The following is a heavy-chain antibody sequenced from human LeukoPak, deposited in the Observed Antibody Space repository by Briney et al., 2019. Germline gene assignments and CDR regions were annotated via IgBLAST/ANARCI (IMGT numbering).Heavy chain of an antibody. D-gene: IGHD6-13*01. V-gene: IGHV1-2*02. J-gene: IGHJ5*02. CDR2: INPNSGGT. CDR3: ARGRVLGKNWFDP. Sequence: SVKVSCKASGYTFTGYYMHWVRQAPGQGLEWMGWINPNSGGTNYAQKFQGRVTMTRDTSISTAYMELSRLRSDDTAVYYCARGRVLGKNWFDPWGQGTLVTVSS. CDR1: GYTFTGYY.